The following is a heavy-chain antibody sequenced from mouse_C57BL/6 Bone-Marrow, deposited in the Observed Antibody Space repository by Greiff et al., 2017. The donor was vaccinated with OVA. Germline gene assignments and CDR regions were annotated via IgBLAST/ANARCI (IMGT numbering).Heavy chain of an antibody. J-gene: IGHJ1*03. V-gene: IGHV7-3*01. D-gene: IGHD2-5*01. CDR1: GFTFTDYY. Sequence: EVMLVESGGGLVQPGGSLSLSCAASGFTFTDYYMSWVRQPPGKALEWLGFIRNKANGYTTEYSASVKGRFTISRDNSQSILYLQMNALRAEDSATYYGARYGRSNYVFYWYFDVWGTGTTVTVSS. CDR2: IRNKANGYTT. CDR3: ARYGRSNYVFYWYFDV.